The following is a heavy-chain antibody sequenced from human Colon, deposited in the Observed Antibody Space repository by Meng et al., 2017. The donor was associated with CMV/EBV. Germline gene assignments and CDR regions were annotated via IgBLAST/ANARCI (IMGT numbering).Heavy chain of an antibody. CDR1: GFSLNSYE. CDR2: MSSSGSIS. V-gene: IGHV3-48*03. Sequence: GGSLRLSCAVSGFSLNSYEMNWVRQAPGKGLEWISYMSSSGSISYYADSVKGRFTISRDNAKNSLFLQLNSLRAEDTAVYYCARGPGTYSSGWPPGPWGQGTLVTVSS. J-gene: IGHJ5*02. CDR3: ARGPGTYSSGWPPGP. D-gene: IGHD6-19*01.